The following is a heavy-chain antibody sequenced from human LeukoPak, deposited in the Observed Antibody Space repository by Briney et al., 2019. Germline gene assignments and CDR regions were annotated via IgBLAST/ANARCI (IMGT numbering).Heavy chain of an antibody. D-gene: IGHD3-10*01. CDR3: AREAHYYGSGSYYNDY. Sequence: GGSLRLSCAASGFTFSNYWMSWVRQAPGKGLEWVVNIKQDGSEKYYVDSVKGRFTISRDNAKNSLYLQMNSLRAEDTAVYYCAREAHYYGSGSYYNDYWGQGTLVTVSS. V-gene: IGHV3-7*01. CDR1: GFTFSNYW. CDR2: IKQDGSEK. J-gene: IGHJ4*02.